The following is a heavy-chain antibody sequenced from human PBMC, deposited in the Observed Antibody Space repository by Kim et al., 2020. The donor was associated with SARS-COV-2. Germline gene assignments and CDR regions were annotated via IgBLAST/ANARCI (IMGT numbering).Heavy chain of an antibody. Sequence: GGSLRLSCAASGFTFSSYGMHWVRQAPGKGLEWVALISYDGSNKNNADSVKGRFTISRDNSKNTLYLQMNSLRAEDTAVYYCAKEVAEYYDFWSGYYNYWGQGTLVTVSS. CDR3: AKEVAEYYDFWSGYYNY. V-gene: IGHV3-30*18. J-gene: IGHJ4*02. CDR1: GFTFSSYG. CDR2: ISYDGSNK. D-gene: IGHD3-3*01.